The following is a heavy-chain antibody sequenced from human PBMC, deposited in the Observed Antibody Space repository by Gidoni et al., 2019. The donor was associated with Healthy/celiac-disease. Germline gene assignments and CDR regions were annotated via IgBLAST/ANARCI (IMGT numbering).Heavy chain of an antibody. V-gene: IGHV6-1*01. J-gene: IGHJ6*02. CDR3: AREAAVAGDYYYYGMDV. CDR2: TYYRSKWYN. D-gene: IGHD6-19*01. Sequence: QVQLQQSGPGLVQPSQTLSLTCAISGDSVSSNSSAWNWIRQSPSRGLEWLGRTYYRSKWYNDYAVSVKSRITINPDTSKNQFSLQLNSVTPEDTAVYYCAREAAVAGDYYYYGMDVWGQGTTVTVSS. CDR1: GDSVSSNSSA.